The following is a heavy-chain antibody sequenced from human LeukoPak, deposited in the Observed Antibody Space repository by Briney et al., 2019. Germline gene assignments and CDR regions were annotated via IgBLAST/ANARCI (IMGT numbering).Heavy chain of an antibody. V-gene: IGHV3-30*04. CDR2: ISYDGSNK. CDR1: GFTFSSYA. J-gene: IGHJ4*02. D-gene: IGHD2-2*01. Sequence: SGRSLRLACAASGFTFSSYAMHWVRQAPGKGLEWVAVISYDGSNKYYADSVKGRFTISRDNSKNTLYLQMNSLRAEDTAVYYCALQGSPSPFDYWGQGTLLTVSS. CDR3: ALQGSPSPFDY.